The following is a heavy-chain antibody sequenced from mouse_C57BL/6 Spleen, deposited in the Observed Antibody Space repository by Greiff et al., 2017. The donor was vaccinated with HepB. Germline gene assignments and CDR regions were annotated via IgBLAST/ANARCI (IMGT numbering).Heavy chain of an antibody. CDR1: GYTFTSYG. V-gene: IGHV1-81*01. CDR2: IYPRSGNT. J-gene: IGHJ2*01. CDR3: ARGLGTSY. D-gene: IGHD3-1*01. Sequence: VQLQQSGAELARPGASVKLSCKASGYTFTSYGILWVKQRTGQGLDWIGEIYPRSGNTYYNEKFKGKATLTADKSSSTAYMELRSRTSEDSAVYFCARGLGTSYWGQGTTLTVSS.